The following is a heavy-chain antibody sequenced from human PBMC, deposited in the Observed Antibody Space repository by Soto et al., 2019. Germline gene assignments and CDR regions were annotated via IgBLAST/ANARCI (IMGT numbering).Heavy chain of an antibody. V-gene: IGHV3-66*01. D-gene: IGHD2-21*02. CDR1: GFTVSSNY. CDR3: AREVGVVVTATGLGY. Sequence: EVPLVESGGGLVQPGGSLRLSCAASGFTVSSNYMSWVRQAPGKGLEWVSVIYSGGSTYYADSVKGRFTISRDNSKNTLYLQMNSLRAEDTAVYYCAREVGVVVTATGLGYWGQGTLVTVSS. CDR2: IYSGGST. J-gene: IGHJ4*02.